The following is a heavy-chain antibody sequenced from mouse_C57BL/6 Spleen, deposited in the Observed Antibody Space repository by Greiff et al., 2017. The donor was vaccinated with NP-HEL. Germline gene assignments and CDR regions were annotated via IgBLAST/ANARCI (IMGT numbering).Heavy chain of an antibody. V-gene: IGHV1-18*01. D-gene: IGHD1-1*01. J-gene: IGHJ1*03. CDR3: ARGVIYYYGRWYFDV. CDR2: INPNNGGT. CDR1: GYTFTDYN. Sequence: VQLQQSGPELVKPGASVKIPCKASGYTFTDYNMDWVKQSHGKSLEWIGDINPNNGGTIYNQKFKGKATLTVDKSSSTAYMEIRSLTSEDTAVYYCARGVIYYYGRWYFDVWGTGTTVTVSS.